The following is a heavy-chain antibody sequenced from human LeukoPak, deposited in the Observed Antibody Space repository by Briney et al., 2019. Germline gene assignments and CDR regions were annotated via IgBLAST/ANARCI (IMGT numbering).Heavy chain of an antibody. V-gene: IGHV3-30*04. D-gene: IGHD3-10*01. Sequence: PGGSLRLSCAASGFTFSSYAVHWVRQAPGKGLEWVAVISYDGSNKYYADSVKGRFTISRDNSKNTLYLQVNSLRAEDTAVYYCARDRVVRARSYYGMDVWGQGTTVTVSS. CDR1: GFTFSSYA. J-gene: IGHJ6*02. CDR3: ARDRVVRARSYYGMDV. CDR2: ISYDGSNK.